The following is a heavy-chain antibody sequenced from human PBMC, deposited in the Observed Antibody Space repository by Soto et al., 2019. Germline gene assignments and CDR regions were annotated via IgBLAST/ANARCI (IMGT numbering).Heavy chain of an antibody. J-gene: IGHJ4*02. Sequence: EVQLVESGGGLVQPGRSLRLSCAASGFTFDDYAMHWVRQAPGKGLEWVSGISWNSGSIGYADSVKGRFTISRDNAKNWLCLQMNSLRDEDTAMYYCTKESWGGCSGGSCYFGDWGQGTLVTVSS. D-gene: IGHD2-15*01. CDR1: GFTFDDYA. CDR3: TKESWGGCSGGSCYFGD. V-gene: IGHV3-9*01. CDR2: ISWNSGSI.